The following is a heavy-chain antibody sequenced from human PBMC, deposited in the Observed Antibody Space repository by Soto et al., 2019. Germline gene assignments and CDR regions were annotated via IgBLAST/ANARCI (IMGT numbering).Heavy chain of an antibody. Sequence: GGSLRLSCAASGFTFSSYGMHWVRQAPGKGLEWEAVISYDGSNKYYADSVKGRFTISRDNSKNTLHLQMNSLRAEDTAVYYCTRDPVTTEGYGMDVWGQGTTVTVSS. V-gene: IGHV3-30*03. CDR2: ISYDGSNK. D-gene: IGHD4-17*01. CDR3: TRDPVTTEGYGMDV. CDR1: GFTFSSYG. J-gene: IGHJ6*02.